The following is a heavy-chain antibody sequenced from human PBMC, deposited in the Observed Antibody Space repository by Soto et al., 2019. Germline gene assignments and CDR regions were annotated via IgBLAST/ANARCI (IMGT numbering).Heavy chain of an antibody. CDR3: ARDGVGTTTYFGYFDY. V-gene: IGHV3-33*01. CDR2: IRYDGSNT. Sequence: PGGSLRLSWAASAVTFIGYGMHWVRQAPGKGLEWVAVIRYDGSNTYYADSVKGRFTISRDNPKNMLYLQMNSLRADDTAIYYCARDGVGTTTYFGYFDYWGLGTLVTVSS. J-gene: IGHJ4*02. CDR1: AVTFIGYG. D-gene: IGHD1-26*01.